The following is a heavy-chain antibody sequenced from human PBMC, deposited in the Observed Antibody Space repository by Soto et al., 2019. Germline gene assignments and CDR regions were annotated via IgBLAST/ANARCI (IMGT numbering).Heavy chain of an antibody. CDR1: GFTFSGSA. CDR3: AILLEGPDVSSAFDI. Sequence: EVQLVESGGGLVQPGGSLKLSCAASGFTFSGSAIHWVRQASGKGLEWVGRIRSKANTYATAYTASVKGRFDVSRDDSNDTAYLQMTSLKTEDTAVYYCAILLEGPDVSSAFDIWGQGTMVTVSS. D-gene: IGHD3-3*01. CDR2: IRSKANTYAT. V-gene: IGHV3-73*01. J-gene: IGHJ3*02.